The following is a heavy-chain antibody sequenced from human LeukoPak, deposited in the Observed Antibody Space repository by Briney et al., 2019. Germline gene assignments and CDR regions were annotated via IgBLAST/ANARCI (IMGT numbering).Heavy chain of an antibody. CDR3: ARDRSYYGFRHTFDI. V-gene: IGHV4-30-2*01. Sequence: SETLSLTCTVSGGSISSGGYYWSWIRQPPGTGLEWIGYIYHSGSTYYNPSLKSRVTISVDRSKNQFSLKLSSVTAADTAVYYCARDRSYYGFRHTFDIWGQGTLVTVSS. D-gene: IGHD1-26*01. CDR1: GGSISSGGYY. J-gene: IGHJ3*02. CDR2: IYHSGST.